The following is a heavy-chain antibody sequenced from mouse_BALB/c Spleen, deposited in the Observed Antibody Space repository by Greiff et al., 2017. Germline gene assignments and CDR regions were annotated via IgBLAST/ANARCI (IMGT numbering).Heavy chain of an antibody. CDR1: GFTFSSYT. Sequence: EVQVVESGGGLVQPGGSLKLSCAASGFTFSSYTMSWVRQTPEKRLEWVAYISNGGGSTYYPDTVKGRFTISRDNAKNTLYLQMSSLKSEDTAMYYCARQGIYYAMDYWGQGTSVTVSS. J-gene: IGHJ4*01. CDR2: ISNGGGST. CDR3: ARQGIYYAMDY. V-gene: IGHV5-12-2*01.